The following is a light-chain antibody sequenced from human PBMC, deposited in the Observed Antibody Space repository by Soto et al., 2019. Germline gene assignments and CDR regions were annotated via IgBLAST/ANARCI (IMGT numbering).Light chain of an antibody. J-gene: IGKJ4*01. CDR2: GAS. V-gene: IGKV3-15*01. CDR3: KQYNKWPVT. Sequence: EIVMTQSPATLSVSPGERATLSCRASQSVSSTLAWYQQKPGQAPRLLIYGASTRATGIPARFSGSGSGTEFTLTISSLQSEDFAVYYCKQYNKWPVTFGGGTKVDI. CDR1: QSVSST.